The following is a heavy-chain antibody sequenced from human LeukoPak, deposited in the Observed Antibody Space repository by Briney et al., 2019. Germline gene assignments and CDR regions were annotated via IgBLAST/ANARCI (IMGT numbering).Heavy chain of an antibody. V-gene: IGHV3-30*07. CDR1: GFTFSSYA. J-gene: IGHJ6*04. Sequence: GGSLRLSCAASGFTFSSYAMHWVRQAPGKGLEWVAVISYDGSNKYYADSVKGRFTISRDNSKNTLYLQMNSLRAEDTAVYYCARAQATYLLVWGKGTTVTVSS. CDR3: ARAQATYLLV. CDR2: ISYDGSNK.